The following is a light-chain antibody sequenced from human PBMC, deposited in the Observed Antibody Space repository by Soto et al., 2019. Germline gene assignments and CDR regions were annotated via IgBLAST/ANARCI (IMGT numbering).Light chain of an antibody. V-gene: IGLV1-51*01. CDR1: SSNIGNNY. Sequence: QSVLTQPLSVSAAPGQKVTISCSGSSSNIGNNYVSWFQQLPGTAPKLLIYDNNKRPSGIPDRFSGSKSGTSATLGIIGLQTGDEADYYCATWDSTLDVVFGGGTKLTVL. J-gene: IGLJ2*01. CDR3: ATWDSTLDVV. CDR2: DNN.